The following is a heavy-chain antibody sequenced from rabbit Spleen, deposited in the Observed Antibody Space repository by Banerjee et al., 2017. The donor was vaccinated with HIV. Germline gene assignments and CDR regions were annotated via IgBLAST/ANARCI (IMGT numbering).Heavy chain of an antibody. CDR1: GFDFSGDA. D-gene: IGHD1-1*01. Sequence: QEQLVESGGGLVQPEGSLTLTCKVSGFDFSGDAMCWVRQAPGKGPEFIACIYNGDGTTYYASWVNGRFTVSSHNAQNTLYLQLNSLTAADTATYFCVRGASSSGYYSLWGQGTLVTVS. CDR3: VRGASSSGYYSL. V-gene: IGHV1S47*01. CDR2: IYNGDGTT. J-gene: IGHJ6*01.